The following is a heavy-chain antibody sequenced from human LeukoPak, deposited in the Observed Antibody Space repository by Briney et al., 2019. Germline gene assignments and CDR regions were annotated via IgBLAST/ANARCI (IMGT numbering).Heavy chain of an antibody. V-gene: IGHV4-61*05. CDR2: IYYSGST. CDR3: ARVGFDWLLSQQNWFDP. CDR1: GASIISSSYY. D-gene: IGHD3-9*01. J-gene: IGHJ5*02. Sequence: SETLSLTCTVSGASIISSSYYWAWIRQPPGKGLEWIGYIYYSGSTNYNPSLKSRVTISVDTSKNQFSLKLSSVTAADTAVYYCARVGFDWLLSQQNWFDPWGQGTLVTVSS.